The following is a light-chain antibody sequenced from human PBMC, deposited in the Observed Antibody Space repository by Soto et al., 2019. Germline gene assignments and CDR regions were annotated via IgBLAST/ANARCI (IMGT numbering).Light chain of an antibody. CDR1: QTVERW. V-gene: IGKV1-5*01. CDR2: DVS. J-gene: IGKJ2*01. Sequence: DIQMTQSPSTLSASVGDRVIITCRASQTVERWMAWYQQTTGKAPKLLISDVSTLERGVPSRFSGSGSATEFTLTISGLQPDDFSTYYCQQYKDYVYTFGQGTKVDIK. CDR3: QQYKDYVYT.